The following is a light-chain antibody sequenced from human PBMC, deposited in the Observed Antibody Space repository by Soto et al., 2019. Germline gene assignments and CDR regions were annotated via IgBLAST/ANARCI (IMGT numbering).Light chain of an antibody. Sequence: VLTQPPSASGTPGQRVTISFSGSSSNVGSNSVNWYQHFPGTAPKVLIYRSTQRPSGVPDRFSGSKSGTSASLAISGLQSEDEADYYCAAWDDSLYGVVFGGGTKVTVL. CDR3: AAWDDSLYGVV. J-gene: IGLJ2*01. V-gene: IGLV1-44*01. CDR1: SSNVGSNS. CDR2: RST.